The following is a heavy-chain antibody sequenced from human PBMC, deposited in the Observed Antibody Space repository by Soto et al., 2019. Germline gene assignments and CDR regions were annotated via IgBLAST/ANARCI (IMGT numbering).Heavy chain of an antibody. CDR2: IYYSGST. CDR1: GGSISSYY. V-gene: IGHV4-59*01. D-gene: IGHD1-26*01. CDR3: ASSVGATRRKYFDY. J-gene: IGHJ4*02. Sequence: WETLSLTCTVSGGSISSYYWSWIRQPPGKGLEWIGYIYYSGSTNYNPSLKSRVTISVDTSKNQFSLKLSPVTAADTAVYYCASSVGATRRKYFDYWGQGTLVTVSS.